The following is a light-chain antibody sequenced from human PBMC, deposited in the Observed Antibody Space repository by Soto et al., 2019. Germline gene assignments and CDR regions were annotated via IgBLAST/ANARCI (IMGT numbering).Light chain of an antibody. Sequence: DIQMTQSPSTLSASVLYIVTITFRASQSISTWLAWYQQKPGKAPKVLIYDASSLESGVPSRFSGSGSGTDFTLTVSSLQPDDFATYYCQKYNSYSRKFGQGTKVDIK. V-gene: IGKV1-5*01. CDR3: QKYNSYSRK. CDR2: DAS. CDR1: QSISTW. J-gene: IGKJ1*01.